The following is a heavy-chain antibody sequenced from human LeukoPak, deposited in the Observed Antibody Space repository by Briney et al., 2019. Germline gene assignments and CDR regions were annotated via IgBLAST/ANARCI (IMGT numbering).Heavy chain of an antibody. Sequence: SETLSLTCTVSGGSISSSSYYWGWIRQPPGKGLEWIGSIYYSGSTYYNPSLKSRVTISVDTSKNQLSLKLSSVTAADTAVYYCASLHYDTDAFDIWGQGTMVTVSS. CDR2: IYYSGST. CDR1: GGSISSSSYY. J-gene: IGHJ3*02. V-gene: IGHV4-39*01. CDR3: ASLHYDTDAFDI. D-gene: IGHD3-9*01.